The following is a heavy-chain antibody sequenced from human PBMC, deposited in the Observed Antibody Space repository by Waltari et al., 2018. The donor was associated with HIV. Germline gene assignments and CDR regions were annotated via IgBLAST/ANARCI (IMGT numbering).Heavy chain of an antibody. CDR3: AKDRKS. CDR1: GFTSSSSD. V-gene: IGHV3-23*01. J-gene: IGHJ5*02. Sequence: AQLLVSGGGLVQPGGSLRLSCAGSGFTSSSSDRSWVCQAPGKGLEWVSGISGSGSSTYYADSVRGRFTISRDNSKNTLYLQMNSLRAEDTAVYFCAKDRKSWGQGTLVTVSS. CDR2: ISGSGSST.